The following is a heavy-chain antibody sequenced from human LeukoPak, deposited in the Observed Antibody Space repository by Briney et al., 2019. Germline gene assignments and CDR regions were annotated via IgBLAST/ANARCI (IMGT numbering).Heavy chain of an antibody. J-gene: IGHJ4*02. CDR1: GGSISSYY. D-gene: IGHD1-26*01. CDR3: ARAQSPGATLIDY. CDR2: IYYSGST. Sequence: PSETLSLTCTVSGGSISSYYWSWIRQPPGKGLEWIGYIYYSGSTDYNPSLKSRVTISLDTSKKQFSLKLSSVTAADTAVYYCARAQSPGATLIDYWGQGTLVTVSS. V-gene: IGHV4-59*01.